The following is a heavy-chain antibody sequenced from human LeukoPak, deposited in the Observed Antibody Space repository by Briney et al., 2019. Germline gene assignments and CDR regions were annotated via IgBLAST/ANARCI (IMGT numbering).Heavy chain of an antibody. CDR1: GGTFSSYA. Sequence: GASVKVSCTASGGTFSSYAISWVRQAPGQGLEWMGGIIPIFGTANYAQKFQGRVTITADESTSTVYMELSSLRSEDTAVYYCARTPRPSIAAPDYWGQGTLVTVSS. D-gene: IGHD6-13*01. CDR3: ARTPRPSIAAPDY. CDR2: IIPIFGTA. V-gene: IGHV1-69*13. J-gene: IGHJ4*02.